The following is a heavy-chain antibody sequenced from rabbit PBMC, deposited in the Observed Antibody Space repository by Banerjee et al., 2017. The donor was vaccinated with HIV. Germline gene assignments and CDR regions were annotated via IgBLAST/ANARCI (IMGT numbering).Heavy chain of an antibody. D-gene: IGHD1-1*01. Sequence: QEQLEESGGDLVKPEGSLTLTCKASGIDFSGYGVSWVRQAPGKGLEWIACINTSSGNTVYATWAKGRFTISKTSSTTVTLQMTSLTAADTATYFCARDLGGVIGWNFNLWGQGTLVTV. CDR1: GIDFSGYG. CDR3: ARDLGGVIGWNFNL. V-gene: IGHV1S45*01. CDR2: INTSSGNT. J-gene: IGHJ4*01.